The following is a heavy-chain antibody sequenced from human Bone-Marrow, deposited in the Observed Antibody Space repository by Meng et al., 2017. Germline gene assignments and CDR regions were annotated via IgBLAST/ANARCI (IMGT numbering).Heavy chain of an antibody. CDR3: ARDSGYGSGSYADGSWDYYYYGMDV. J-gene: IGHJ6*02. V-gene: IGHV1-69*06. D-gene: IGHD3-10*01. CDR1: GGTFSSYA. Sequence: SSVKVSCKASGGTFSSYAISWVRQAPGQGLEWMGGIIPIFGTANYAQKFQGRVTITADKSTSTAYMELSRLRSEDTAVYYCARDSGYGSGSYADGSWDYYYYGMDVWGQGTTVTISS. CDR2: IIPIFGTA.